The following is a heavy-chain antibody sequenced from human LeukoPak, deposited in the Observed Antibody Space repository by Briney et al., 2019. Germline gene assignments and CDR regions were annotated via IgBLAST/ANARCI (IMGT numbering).Heavy chain of an antibody. CDR2: INHSGST. J-gene: IGHJ4*02. V-gene: IGHV4-34*01. Sequence: SETLSLTCAVYGGSFSGYYWSWIRQPPGKGLEWIGEINHSGSTNYNPSLKSRVTISVDTSKNQFSLKLSSVTAADTAVYYCARGPYYGDYATDYWGQGTLVTVSS. CDR3: ARGPYYGDYATDY. CDR1: GGSFSGYY. D-gene: IGHD4-17*01.